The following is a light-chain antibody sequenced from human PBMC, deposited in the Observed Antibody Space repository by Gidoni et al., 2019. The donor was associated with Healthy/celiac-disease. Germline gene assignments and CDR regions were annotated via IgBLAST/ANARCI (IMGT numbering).Light chain of an antibody. CDR3: QQYGSSPLFT. V-gene: IGKV3-20*01. Sequence: EIVLTQSPGTLSLSPGERATRSCRASQSVSSSYLAWYQQKPGQAPRLLIYGASSRATGIPDRFSGSGSGTYFTLTISRLAPEDFAVYYCQQYGSSPLFTFGPGTKVDIK. CDR2: GAS. J-gene: IGKJ3*01. CDR1: QSVSSSY.